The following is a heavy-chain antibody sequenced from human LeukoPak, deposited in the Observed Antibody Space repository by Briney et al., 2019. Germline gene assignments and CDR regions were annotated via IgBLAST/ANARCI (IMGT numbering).Heavy chain of an antibody. J-gene: IGHJ4*02. CDR1: GFTVSSNY. CDR2: IYSGSST. V-gene: IGHV3-66*01. D-gene: IGHD6-19*01. CDR3: ARVDSSGWYWASDY. Sequence: GGSLRLSCAASGFTVSSNYMSWVRQAPGKGLEWVSVIYSGSSTYYADSVKGRFTISRDNSKNTLYLQMNSLRAEDTAVYYCARVDSSGWYWASDYWGQGTLVTVSS.